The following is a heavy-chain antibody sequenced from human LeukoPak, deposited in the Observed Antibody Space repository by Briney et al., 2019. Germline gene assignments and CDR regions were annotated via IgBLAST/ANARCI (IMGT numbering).Heavy chain of an antibody. V-gene: IGHV1-69*13. J-gene: IGHJ6*02. Sequence: GASVKVSCKASGGTFSSYAISWVRQAPGQGLEWMGGIIPIFGTANYAQKFQGRVTITADESTSTAYMELSSLRSEDTAVYYCARGPTEQLVLGYYYYYGMDVWGQGTTVTVSS. CDR2: IIPIFGTA. CDR1: GGTFSSYA. D-gene: IGHD6-6*01. CDR3: ARGPTEQLVLGYYYYYGMDV.